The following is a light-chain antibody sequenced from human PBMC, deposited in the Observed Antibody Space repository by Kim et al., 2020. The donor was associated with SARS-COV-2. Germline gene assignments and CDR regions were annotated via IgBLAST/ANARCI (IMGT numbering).Light chain of an antibody. CDR2: RNN. V-gene: IGLV1-47*01. Sequence: PGKRVTISCSESNSNIGSNYVYWYHQLPGTAPKLLIYRNNQRPSGVPDRFSGSKSGTSASLAISGLRSEDEADYYCAAWDDSLGWVFGGGTKVTVL. CDR1: NSNIGSNY. CDR3: AAWDDSLGWV. J-gene: IGLJ3*02.